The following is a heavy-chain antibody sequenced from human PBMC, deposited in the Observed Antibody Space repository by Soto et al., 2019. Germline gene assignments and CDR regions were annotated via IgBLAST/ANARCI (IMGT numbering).Heavy chain of an antibody. J-gene: IGHJ2*01. Sequence: PGGSLRLSCAASGFRLYNYAMDWVRQAPGQGLEWVSYISLSSANIHYADSVRGRFTVSRDNAKNSLYLQMNSLRAEDTAGYYCVRDPWRGNGWARYAVLWGRGTLVTV. CDR2: ISLSSANI. CDR3: VRDPWRGNGWARYAVL. V-gene: IGHV3-48*01. CDR1: GFRLYNYA. D-gene: IGHD1-1*01.